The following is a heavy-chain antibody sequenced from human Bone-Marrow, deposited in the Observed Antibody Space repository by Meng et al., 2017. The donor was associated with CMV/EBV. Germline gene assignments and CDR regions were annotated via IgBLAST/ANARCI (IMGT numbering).Heavy chain of an antibody. J-gene: IGHJ3*02. CDR2: IVVGSCNT. V-gene: IGHV1-58*01. CDR1: GFTFTSSA. CDR3: AAARDDDAFDI. Sequence: SVKVSCKASGFTFTSSAVQWVRQARGQRLEWIGWIVVGSCNTNYAQKFQERVTITRDMSTSTAYMELSSLRTEDTAVYYCAAARDDDAFDIWGQGTMVTVSS. D-gene: IGHD1-1*01.